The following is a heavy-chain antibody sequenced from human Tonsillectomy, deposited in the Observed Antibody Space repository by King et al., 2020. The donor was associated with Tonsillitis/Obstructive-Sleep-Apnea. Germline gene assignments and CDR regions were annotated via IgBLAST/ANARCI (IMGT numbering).Heavy chain of an antibody. V-gene: IGHV4-39*01. D-gene: IGHD1-20*01. CDR1: GGSISSSSYY. CDR3: AGRRGYNSSFVWFDP. CDR2: IYYSGNT. Sequence: LQLPESGPGLVKPSETLSLTCTVSGGSISSSSYYWGWIRQPPGKGLEWIGNIYYSGNTHYNPSLKSRATISADMSKNQFSLKLSSVTAADTAAYYCAGRRGYNSSFVWFDPRGQGTLVTVS. J-gene: IGHJ5*02.